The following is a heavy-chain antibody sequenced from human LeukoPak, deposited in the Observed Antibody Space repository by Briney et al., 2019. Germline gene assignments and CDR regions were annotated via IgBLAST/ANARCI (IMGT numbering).Heavy chain of an antibody. CDR1: GFTVSSNY. J-gene: IGHJ4*02. Sequence: SGGSLRLSCAASGFTVSSNYMSWVRQAPGKGLEWVSVIYSGGSTYYADSVKGRFTISRDNSKNTLYLQMNSLRAEDTAVYYCAKEIGLGYNSDPPDYWGQGTLVTVSS. CDR2: IYSGGST. D-gene: IGHD6-19*01. V-gene: IGHV3-66*01. CDR3: AKEIGLGYNSDPPDY.